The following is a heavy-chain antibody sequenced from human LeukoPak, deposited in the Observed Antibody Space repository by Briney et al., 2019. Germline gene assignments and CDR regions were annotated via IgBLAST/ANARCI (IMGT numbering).Heavy chain of an antibody. J-gene: IGHJ4*02. Sequence: GRSLRLSCAASGFTFSSYTTHWVRQAPGKGLEWVAVISYDGSNKYYADSVKGRFTISRDNSKNTLYLQMNSLRAEDTAVYYCEAGSSSVDYWGQGTLVTVSS. CDR2: ISYDGSNK. CDR1: GFTFSSYT. D-gene: IGHD6-6*01. CDR3: EAGSSSVDY. V-gene: IGHV3-30-3*01.